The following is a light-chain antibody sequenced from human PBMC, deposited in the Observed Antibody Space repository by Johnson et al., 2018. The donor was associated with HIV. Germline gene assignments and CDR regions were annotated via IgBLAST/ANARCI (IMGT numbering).Light chain of an antibody. Sequence: QSVLTQPPSLSAATGQTVTISCSGSSSNIGNNYVSWYQQLPGTAPKLLIYENNKRPSGIPDRFSGSKSGTSATLGITGLQTGAEADYYCGTWDSGLSAGGVFGTGTKVTVL. CDR1: SSNIGNNY. J-gene: IGLJ1*01. CDR3: GTWDSGLSAGGV. CDR2: ENN. V-gene: IGLV1-51*02.